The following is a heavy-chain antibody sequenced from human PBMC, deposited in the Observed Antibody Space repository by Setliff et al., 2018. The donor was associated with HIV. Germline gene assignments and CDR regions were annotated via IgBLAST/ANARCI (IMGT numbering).Heavy chain of an antibody. V-gene: IGHV4-39*07. Sequence: PSETLSLTCTVSRGSISSSSYYWGWIRQSPGKGLEWIGSIYYSGSTYYNPSLKSRVTISIDTSKNQFSLKLNSVTAADTAVYYCAKDRGYHFDLWGRGTLVTVSS. CDR2: IYYSGST. J-gene: IGHJ2*01. CDR3: AKDRGYHFDL. CDR1: RGSISSSSYY. D-gene: IGHD3-10*01.